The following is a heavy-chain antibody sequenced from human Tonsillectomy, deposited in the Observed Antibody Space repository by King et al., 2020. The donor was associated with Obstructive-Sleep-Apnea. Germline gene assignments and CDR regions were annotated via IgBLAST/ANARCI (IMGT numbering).Heavy chain of an antibody. Sequence: QLQESGPGLVKPSQTLSLTCTVSGGSISSGDYYWSWIRQPPGKGLEWIGYIYYSGSTSYNPSLKSRLTISADTSKNQFSPKLCSVTAADTAVYYCARSDYFDTSGYLVWGQGTLVTVSS. CDR1: GGSISSGDYY. CDR3: ARSDYFDTSGYLV. V-gene: IGHV4-30-4*01. CDR2: IYYSGST. J-gene: IGHJ4*02. D-gene: IGHD3-22*01.